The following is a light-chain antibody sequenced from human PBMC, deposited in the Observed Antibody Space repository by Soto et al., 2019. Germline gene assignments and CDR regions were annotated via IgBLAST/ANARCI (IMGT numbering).Light chain of an antibody. V-gene: IGLV2-18*02. CDR1: SSDVGSYNR. CDR3: TSYTSSYTVV. J-gene: IGLJ2*01. CDR2: EVS. Sequence: QSALTQPPSVSGSPGQSVAISCTGTSSDVGSYNRVSWYQQPPGTAPKLIIYEVSNRPSGVPDRFSGSKSGNTASLTISGLQAEDEADYYCTSYTSSYTVVFGGGTKVTVL.